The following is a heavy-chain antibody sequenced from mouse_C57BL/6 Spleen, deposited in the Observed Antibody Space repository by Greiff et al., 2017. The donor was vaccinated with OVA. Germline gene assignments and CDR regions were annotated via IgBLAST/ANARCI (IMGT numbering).Heavy chain of an antibody. CDR3: ASYGSSPLDY. Sequence: QVQLQQSGAELARPGASVKMSCKASGYTFTSYTMHWVKQRPGQGLEWIGYINPSSGYTKYNQKFKDKATLTADKSSSTAYMQLSSLTSEDSAVYYCASYGSSPLDYWGQGTTLTVSS. CDR2: INPSSGYT. CDR1: GYTFTSYT. J-gene: IGHJ2*01. V-gene: IGHV1-4*01. D-gene: IGHD1-1*01.